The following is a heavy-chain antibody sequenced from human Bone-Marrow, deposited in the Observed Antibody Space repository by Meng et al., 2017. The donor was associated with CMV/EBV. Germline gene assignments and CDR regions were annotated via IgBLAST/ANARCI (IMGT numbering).Heavy chain of an antibody. CDR1: GYSFASYW. CDR2: IYPAESEI. J-gene: IGHJ6*02. Sequence: GESLKISCKGSGYSFASYWIGWVRQLPGKGLEWMAIIYPAESEIRYSPSFQGQVSVSADRSTSTAYLQWSSLKASDTAMYYCARLRGSGSYYKNTHYYYYGMDVWGQGTTVTVSS. CDR3: ARLRGSGSYYKNTHYYYYGMDV. D-gene: IGHD3-10*01. V-gene: IGHV5-51*01.